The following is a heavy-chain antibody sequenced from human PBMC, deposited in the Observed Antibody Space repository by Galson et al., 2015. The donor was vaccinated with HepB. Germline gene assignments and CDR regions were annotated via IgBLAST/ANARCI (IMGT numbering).Heavy chain of an antibody. CDR2: ITPSGDNT. V-gene: IGHV3-23*01. J-gene: IGHJ4*02. CDR1: GLTFSYYA. Sequence: SLRLSCAASGLTFSYYAMSWVRQAPGKGLEWVSAITPSGDNTYSAESMKGRFTISRDNSKNTLFLQMNSLRADDTAIYFCAKVFPEKTSGWYRQALYYFDSWGQGTRVTVSS. D-gene: IGHD6-19*01. CDR3: AKVFPEKTSGWYRQALYYFDS.